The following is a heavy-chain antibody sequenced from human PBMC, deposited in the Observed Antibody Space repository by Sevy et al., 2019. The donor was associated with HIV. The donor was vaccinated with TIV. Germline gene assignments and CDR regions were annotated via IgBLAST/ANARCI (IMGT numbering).Heavy chain of an antibody. CDR1: GFTFSSYA. CDR2: ISYDGSNK. J-gene: IGHJ5*02. CDR3: ARDDSSRENWFDP. D-gene: IGHD6-13*01. Sequence: GGSLRLSCAASGFTFSSYAMHWVRRAPGKGLEWVAVISYDGSNKYYADSVKGRFTISRDNSKNTLYLQMNSLRAEDTAVYYCARDDSSRENWFDPWGQGTLVTVSS. V-gene: IGHV3-30*04.